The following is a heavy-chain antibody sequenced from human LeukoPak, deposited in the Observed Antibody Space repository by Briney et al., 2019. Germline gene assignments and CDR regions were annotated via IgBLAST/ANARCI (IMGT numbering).Heavy chain of an antibody. J-gene: IGHJ4*02. CDR2: ISGSGGST. V-gene: IGHV3-23*01. Sequence: GGSLRLSCAASGFTFSSYAMSWVRQAPGKGLEWVSAISGSGGSTYYAGSVKGRFTISRDNSKNTLYLQMNSLRAEDTAVYYCANRYGDYLDYWGQGTLVTVSS. CDR3: ANRYGDYLDY. D-gene: IGHD4-17*01. CDR1: GFTFSSYA.